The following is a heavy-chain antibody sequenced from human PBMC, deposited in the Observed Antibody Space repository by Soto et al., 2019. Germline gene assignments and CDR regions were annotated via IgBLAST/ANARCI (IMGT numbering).Heavy chain of an antibody. V-gene: IGHV3-23*01. CDR2: ISGSGGST. CDR1: GFTFSSYA. J-gene: IGHJ6*02. CDR3: AKTSYIVPAEDYYYGMDV. Sequence: GGSLRLSCAASGFTFSSYAMSWVRQAPGKGLEWVSAISGSGGSTYYADSVKGRFTISRDNSKNTLYLQMNSLKAEDTAVYYCAKTSYIVPAEDYYYGMDVWGQGTTVTVSS. D-gene: IGHD2-8*01.